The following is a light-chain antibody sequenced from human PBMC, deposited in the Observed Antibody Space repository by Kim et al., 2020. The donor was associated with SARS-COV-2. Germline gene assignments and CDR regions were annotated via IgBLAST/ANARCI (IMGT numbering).Light chain of an antibody. V-gene: IGLV3-1*01. CDR2: RDT. J-gene: IGLJ3*02. Sequence: SYELTQPPSVSVSPGQTATITCSGDRLWDKFACWFKQIPGQSPTLVIYRDTKRPSGIPERFTGSNSGTTATLTISGTQPIDEADYYCQAWDSSTAVFGGGTQLTVL. CDR3: QAWDSSTAV. CDR1: RLWDKF.